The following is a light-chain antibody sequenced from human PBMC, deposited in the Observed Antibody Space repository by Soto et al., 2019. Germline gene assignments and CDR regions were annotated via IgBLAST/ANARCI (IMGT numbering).Light chain of an antibody. J-gene: IGKJ2*01. V-gene: IGKV3-20*01. CDR1: QSVSSNY. Sequence: EIVLTQSPGTLSLSPGERANLSCRASQSVSSNYLAWYQQKSGQAPRLLIYGASSRATGIPDRFSGSGSGTDFTLTISKLEPEDFAVYYCQQYGNSPYAFGQGTELEI. CDR3: QQYGNSPYA. CDR2: GAS.